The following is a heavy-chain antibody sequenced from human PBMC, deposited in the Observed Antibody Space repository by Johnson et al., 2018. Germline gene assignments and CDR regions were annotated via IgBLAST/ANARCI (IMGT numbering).Heavy chain of an antibody. V-gene: IGHV3-21*01. CDR2: IRRSSSYI. CDR3: ARLAGSGGYKDDFMDG. CDR1: GFTFSSYS. D-gene: IGHD3-10*01. J-gene: IGHJ6*03. Sequence: EVQLVESGGGLVKPGGSLRLSCAAFGFTFSSYSMNWVRQAPGKGLEWVSFIRRSSSYIYYADSVRGRFTISRDNAKNSLYLQMNSLRVDDTAVYYCARLAGSGGYKDDFMDGWGKGTTVTVSS.